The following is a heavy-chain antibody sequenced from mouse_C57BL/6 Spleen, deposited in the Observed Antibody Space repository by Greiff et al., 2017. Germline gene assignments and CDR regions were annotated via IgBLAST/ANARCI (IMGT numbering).Heavy chain of an antibody. V-gene: IGHV1-39*01. CDR2: INPNYGTN. D-gene: IGHD2-2*01. Sequence: VQLQQSGPELVKPGASVKISCKASGYSFTDYNMNWVKQSNGKSLEWIGVINPNYGTNSYNQKFKGKATLTVDQSSSTAYMQLNSLTSEDSAVYYCARGGVYYAYDNWYFDVWGTGTTVTVSS. J-gene: IGHJ1*03. CDR3: ARGGVYYAYDNWYFDV. CDR1: GYSFTDYN.